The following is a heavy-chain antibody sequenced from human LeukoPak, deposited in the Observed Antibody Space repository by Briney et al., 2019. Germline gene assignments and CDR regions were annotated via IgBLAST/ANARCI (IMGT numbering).Heavy chain of an antibody. CDR2: IISSSSYI. Sequence: GGSLRLSCAASGSTFSSYTMNWVRQAPGKGMEWVSSIISSSSYIYYADSVHLPFPISTHNPTTSLYLQMTSLGPEDTAVYYCARSTVAATVAFDIWGQGTMVTVSS. V-gene: IGHV3-21*01. D-gene: IGHD2-15*01. CDR3: ARSTVAATVAFDI. CDR1: GSTFSSYT. J-gene: IGHJ3*02.